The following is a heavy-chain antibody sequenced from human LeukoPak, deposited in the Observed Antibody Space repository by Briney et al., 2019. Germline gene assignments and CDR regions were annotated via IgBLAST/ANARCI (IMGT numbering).Heavy chain of an antibody. CDR1: GYTFTAYY. V-gene: IGHV1-2*02. CDR3: AKTYFDTRLRDAFDI. J-gene: IGHJ3*02. CDR2: INPNSGDT. Sequence: ASVKVSCKASGYTFTAYYIHWVRQAPGQGLEWMGWINPNSGDTKYEQKFQGKVTMTRDTSISTAYMELSGLTSDDTAVYYCAKTYFDTRLRDAFDIWGQGTMVTVSS. D-gene: IGHD3-22*01.